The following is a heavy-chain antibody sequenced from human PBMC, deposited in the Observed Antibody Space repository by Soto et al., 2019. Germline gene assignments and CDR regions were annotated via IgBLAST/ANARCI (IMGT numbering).Heavy chain of an antibody. CDR1: EFTFSSYS. CDR2: ISGSGGSA. V-gene: IGHV3-23*01. J-gene: IGHJ4*02. D-gene: IGHD5-12*01. CDR3: AKDQEMATLKGNDY. Sequence: GSLILSWASSEFTFSSYSRSLVLQAPGKGLEWVSAISGSGGSAYYADSVKGRFTISRDNSKNTLYLQMNSLRAEDTAVYYCAKDQEMATLKGNDYWGQGTLVTVSS.